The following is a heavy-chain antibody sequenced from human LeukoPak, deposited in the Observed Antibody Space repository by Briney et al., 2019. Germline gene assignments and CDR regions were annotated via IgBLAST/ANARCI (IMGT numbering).Heavy chain of an antibody. V-gene: IGHV3-21*06. CDR2: ISSTSAYI. D-gene: IGHD1-7*01. Sequence: GGSLRLSCAASGFTFSSYNMNWVRQAPGKGLEWVSSISSTSAYIYYADSVKGRFTISRDNSRNTLYLQMSSLRAEDTAVYYCVKGQATGTTLYSYYYHGMDVWGQGTTVTVSS. CDR1: GFTFSSYN. J-gene: IGHJ6*02. CDR3: VKGQATGTTLYSYYYHGMDV.